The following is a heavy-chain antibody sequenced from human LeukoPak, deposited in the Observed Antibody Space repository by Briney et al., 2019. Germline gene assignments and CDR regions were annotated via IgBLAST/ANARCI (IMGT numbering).Heavy chain of an antibody. J-gene: IGHJ2*01. CDR2: MYHSGIT. CDR3: ARLLLWFGESWYFDL. Sequence: SGTLSLTCAVSGGSISSRNWWSWVRQPPGKGLEWIGEMYHSGITNYNPSLKSRVTISVDTSKNQFSLKLSSVTAADTAVYYCARLLLWFGESWYFDLWGRGTLVTVSS. CDR1: GGSISSRNW. V-gene: IGHV4-4*02. D-gene: IGHD3-10*01.